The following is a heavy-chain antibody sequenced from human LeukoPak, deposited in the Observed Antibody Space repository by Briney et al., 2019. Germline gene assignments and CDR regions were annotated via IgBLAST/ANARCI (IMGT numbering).Heavy chain of an antibody. V-gene: IGHV4-4*07. D-gene: IGHD2-2*01. CDR1: GDSISSYY. CDR2: IYTSGST. J-gene: IGHJ4*02. CDR3: ARGHSVVPAALLFDY. Sequence: PSETLSLTCTVSGDSISSYYWSWIRQPAGKGLEWIGRIYTSGSTNYNPSLKSRVTMSVDTSKNQFSLKLSSVTAADTAVYYCARGHSVVPAALLFDYWGQGTLVTVSS.